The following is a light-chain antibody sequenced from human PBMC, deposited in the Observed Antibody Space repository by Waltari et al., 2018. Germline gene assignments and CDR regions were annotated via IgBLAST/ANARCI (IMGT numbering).Light chain of an antibody. Sequence: ELVLTQSPGTASLSPGERANLSCRASQSVGSSSLAWYQQKPGQAPRLVIYRASRRATGIPDRFSGSGSGTDFSLTISRLEPEDFAVYYCQQHGTLPATFGQGTKVEIK. CDR1: QSVGSSS. J-gene: IGKJ1*01. CDR3: QQHGTLPAT. CDR2: RAS. V-gene: IGKV3-20*01.